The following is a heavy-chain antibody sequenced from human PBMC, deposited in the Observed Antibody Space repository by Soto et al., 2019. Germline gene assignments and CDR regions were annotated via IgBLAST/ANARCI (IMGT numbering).Heavy chain of an antibody. V-gene: IGHV3-21*01. J-gene: IGHJ5*02. CDR3: AMVYYDSSGHRWFDP. CDR2: ISSSSSYI. Sequence: GGSLRLSCAASGFTSSSYSMNWVRQAQGKGLEWVSSISSSSSYIFYADSLKGRFTISGDNAKISLYLQMNSLRAEDTAVYYCAMVYYDSSGHRWFDPWGQGTLGTVAS. D-gene: IGHD3-22*01. CDR1: GFTSSSYS.